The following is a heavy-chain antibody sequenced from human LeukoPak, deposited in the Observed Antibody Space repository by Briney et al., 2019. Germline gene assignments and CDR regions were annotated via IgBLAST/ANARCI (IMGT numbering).Heavy chain of an antibody. V-gene: IGHV4-34*01. CDR3: ARGVSVYCSSTSCYDGPTHDEIAVAEYYFDY. J-gene: IGHJ4*02. D-gene: IGHD2-2*01. CDR2: INRSGST. CDR1: GGSFSGYY. Sequence: SETLSLTCAVYGGSFSGYYWSWIRQPPGKGLEWIGEINRSGSTNYNPSLKSRVTISVDTSKNQFSLKLSSVTAADTAVYYCARGVSVYCSSTSCYDGPTHDEIAVAEYYFDYWGQGTLVTASS.